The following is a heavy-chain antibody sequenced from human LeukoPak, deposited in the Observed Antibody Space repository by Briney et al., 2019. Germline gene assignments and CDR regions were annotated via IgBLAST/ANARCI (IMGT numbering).Heavy chain of an antibody. CDR2: IYYSGST. V-gene: IGHV4-59*08. CDR3: ARGGVPLLYYFDY. CDR1: GVSISSYY. Sequence: SETLSLTCTVSGVSISSYYWSWIRQPPGKGLEWIGYIYYSGSTNYNPSLKSRVTISVDTSKNQFSLKLSSVTAADTAVYYCARGGVPLLYYFDYWGQGTLVTVSS. D-gene: IGHD2-2*01. J-gene: IGHJ4*02.